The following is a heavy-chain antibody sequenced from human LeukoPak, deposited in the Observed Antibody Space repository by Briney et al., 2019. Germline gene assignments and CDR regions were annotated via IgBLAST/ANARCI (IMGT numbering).Heavy chain of an antibody. CDR2: ISWDGGST. J-gene: IGHJ6*03. D-gene: IGHD2-21*01. V-gene: IGHV3-43*01. Sequence: GGSLRLSCAASGFTFDDYTMHWVRQAPGKGLEWVSLISWDGGSTYYADSVKGRFTISRDNSKNSLYLQMNSLRTEDTALYYCAKSVENFYYYYMDVWGKETTVTISS. CDR1: GFTFDDYT. CDR3: AKSVENFYYYYMDV.